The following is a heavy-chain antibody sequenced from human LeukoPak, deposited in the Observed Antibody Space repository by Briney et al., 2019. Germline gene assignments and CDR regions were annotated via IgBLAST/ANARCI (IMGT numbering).Heavy chain of an antibody. D-gene: IGHD4-17*01. CDR1: GFTFSSYA. Sequence: PGGSLRLSCAASGFTFSSYAMSWVRQAPGKGLEWVSAISGSGGSTYYADSVKGRFTISRDNSKNTLYLQMHSLRAEDTAVYYCAKDSIYGHYANWFDPWGQGTLVTVSS. J-gene: IGHJ5*02. V-gene: IGHV3-23*01. CDR3: AKDSIYGHYANWFDP. CDR2: ISGSGGST.